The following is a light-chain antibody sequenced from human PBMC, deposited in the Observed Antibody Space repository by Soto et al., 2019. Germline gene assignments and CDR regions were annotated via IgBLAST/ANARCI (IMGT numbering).Light chain of an antibody. J-gene: IGKJ2*01. V-gene: IGKV4-1*01. CDR1: QNLLYISNTKNY. CDR3: QQYYSTLT. CDR2: WAS. Sequence: DIVMTQSPDSLAVSLGERATINCKSRQNLLYISNTKNYLAWYQQKPGQPPKLLIYWASTRESGVPDRFSGSGSGTDFTLTISSEQAEDVAVYYCQQYYSTLTFGQGTKLEIK.